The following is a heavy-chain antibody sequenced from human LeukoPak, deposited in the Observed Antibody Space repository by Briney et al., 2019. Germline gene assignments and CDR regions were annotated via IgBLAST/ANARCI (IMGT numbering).Heavy chain of an antibody. J-gene: IGHJ4*02. CDR3: ARDQSGIAAGALSD. CDR1: GFTFSSYA. V-gene: IGHV3-21*01. CDR2: ISSSSSYI. Sequence: GRSLRLSCAASGFTFSSYAMSWVRQAPGKGLEWVSSISSSSSYIYYADSVKGRFTISRDNAKNSLYLQMNSLRAEDTAVYYCARDQSGIAAGALSDWGQGALVTVSS. D-gene: IGHD6-13*01.